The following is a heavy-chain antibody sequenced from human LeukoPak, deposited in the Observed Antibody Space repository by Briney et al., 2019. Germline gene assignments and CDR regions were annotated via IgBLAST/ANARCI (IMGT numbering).Heavy chain of an antibody. D-gene: IGHD6-13*01. CDR3: AREARSGIAADY. J-gene: IGHJ4*02. CDR1: GGSVGSGDYY. Sequence: PSETLSLTCTVSGGSVGSGDYYWSWLRQPPGKGLEWFVYIYYSGSTYYNPSLKSRVTISVDTSNNQFSLKLSSGTAADTAVYYCAREARSGIAADYWGQGTLVTVSS. CDR2: IYYSGST. V-gene: IGHV4-30-4*02.